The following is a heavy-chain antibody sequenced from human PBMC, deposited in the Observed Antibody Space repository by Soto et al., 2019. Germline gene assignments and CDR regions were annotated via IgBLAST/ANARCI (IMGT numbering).Heavy chain of an antibody. V-gene: IGHV1-69*06. Sequence: QVQLVQSGAEVKKPGSSVKVSCKASGGTFSTYVISWVRQAPGQGLEWMGRVIPMSGSSNYAQKFQGRVTITADKDTSIAYMEVRSLRSEDTAVYYCARGRPLSGPPFYYYGLDVWCQGTTVIVSS. CDR1: GGTFSTYV. D-gene: IGHD1-26*01. J-gene: IGHJ6*02. CDR2: VIPMSGSS. CDR3: ARGRPLSGPPFYYYGLDV.